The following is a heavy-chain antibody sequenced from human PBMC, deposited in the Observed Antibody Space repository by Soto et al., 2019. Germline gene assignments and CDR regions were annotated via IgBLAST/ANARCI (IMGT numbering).Heavy chain of an antibody. CDR2: ISAYDGKT. V-gene: IGHV1-18*04. J-gene: IGHJ5*02. Sequence: ASVKVSCKASGYPFTTYGITWVRQAPGQGLELMGWISAYDGKTTYAEKFQGRVTMTTDASTSTAYMELRSLRSDDTAVYYCARDPHEYWTSYWFDPWGQGTLVTVSS. CDR3: ARDPHEYWTSYWFDP. D-gene: IGHD3-3*01. CDR1: GYPFTTYG.